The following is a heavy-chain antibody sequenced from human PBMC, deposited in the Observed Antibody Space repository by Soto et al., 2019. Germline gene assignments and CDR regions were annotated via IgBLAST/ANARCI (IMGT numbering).Heavy chain of an antibody. CDR2: MSYDGNSK. D-gene: IGHD2-21*01. J-gene: IGHJ4*02. CDR1: GFTFSSYS. V-gene: IGHV3-30-3*01. CDR3: ARCQTVRDHDDFDL. Sequence: QVQLVESGGGVVQPGRSLRLSCAASGFTFSSYSMHWVRQAPGKGLEWVAAMSYDGNSKYFADSVKGRFTISRDNSKNALSLQMNSLGAEYSAVYYCARCQTVRDHDDFDLWGQGTLVTVSS.